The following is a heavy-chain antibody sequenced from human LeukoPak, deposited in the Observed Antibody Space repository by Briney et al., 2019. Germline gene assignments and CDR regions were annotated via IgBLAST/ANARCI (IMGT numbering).Heavy chain of an antibody. D-gene: IGHD5-12*01. CDR3: ARDSKTYSGYDEGWFDP. CDR1: GFTVSSNY. Sequence: PGGSLRLSCAASGFTVSSNYMNWVRQAPGKGLEWVSIIYNGVSTFYADSVKGRFTISRDNAKNSLYLQMNSLRAEDTAVYYCARDSKTYSGYDEGWFDPWGQGTLVTVSS. CDR2: IYNGVST. V-gene: IGHV3-53*01. J-gene: IGHJ5*02.